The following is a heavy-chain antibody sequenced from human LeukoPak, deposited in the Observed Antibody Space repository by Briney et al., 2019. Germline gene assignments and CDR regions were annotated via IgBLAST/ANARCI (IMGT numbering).Heavy chain of an antibody. V-gene: IGHV4-59*01. CDR2: IYYSGST. J-gene: IGHJ3*02. D-gene: IGHD3-22*01. CDR1: DDSITIYY. Sequence: SETLSLTCTVSDDSITIYYWSWIRQPPGKGLEWIGYIYYSGSTNYNPSLKSRVTISVDTSKNQFSLKLSSVTAADTAVYYCARVLYYYDSSGYYYYAFDIWGQGTMVTVSS. CDR3: ARVLYYYDSSGYYYYAFDI.